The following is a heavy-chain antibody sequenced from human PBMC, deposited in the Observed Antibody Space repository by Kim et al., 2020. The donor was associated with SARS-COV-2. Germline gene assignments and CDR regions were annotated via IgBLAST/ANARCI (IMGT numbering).Heavy chain of an antibody. J-gene: IGHJ6*02. CDR1: GFTFSSYD. Sequence: GGSLRLSCAASGFTFSSYDMHWVRQATGKGLEWVSAIGTAGDTYYPGSVKGRFTISRENAKNSLYLQMNSLRAGDTAVYYCARGGQGDILTGRYYGMDVWAQGPTVTVSS. D-gene: IGHD3-9*01. CDR3: ARGGQGDILTGRYYGMDV. CDR2: IGTAGDT. V-gene: IGHV3-13*01.